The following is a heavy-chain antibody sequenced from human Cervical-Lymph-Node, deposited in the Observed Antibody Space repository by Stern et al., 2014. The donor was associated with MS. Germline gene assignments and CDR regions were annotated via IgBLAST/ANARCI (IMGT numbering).Heavy chain of an antibody. CDR2: LFLHDEK. Sequence: QVTLRESGPVLVKPTETLTLTCTVSGFSLSNAGMGVSWIRQPPGKALEWLAHLFLHDEKSYSLSLKSRLTISKDSSKSQVVLTMTNMDPVDTATYYCARIPPFSTGWFDFDYYFDYWGLGTLVTVSS. CDR3: ARIPPFSTGWFDFDYYFDY. CDR1: GFSLSNAGMG. D-gene: IGHD6-19*01. J-gene: IGHJ4*02. V-gene: IGHV2-26*01.